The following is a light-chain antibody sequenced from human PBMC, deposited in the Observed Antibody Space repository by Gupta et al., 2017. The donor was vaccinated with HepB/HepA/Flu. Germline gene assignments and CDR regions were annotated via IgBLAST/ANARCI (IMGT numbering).Light chain of an antibody. CDR2: HNN. V-gene: IGLV1-40*01. CDR3: QSYDTGHVL. J-gene: IGLJ2*01. CDR1: SSNIGADYS. Sequence: QSILTQPPSVSGAAGQSVIISCTGTSSNIGADYSVHWYQKVPRTDPKLLIHHNNLRSSGGPGRFSGSKSGTSASLTITGLKAEDEAEYYCQSYDTGHVLFGGGTKLTVL.